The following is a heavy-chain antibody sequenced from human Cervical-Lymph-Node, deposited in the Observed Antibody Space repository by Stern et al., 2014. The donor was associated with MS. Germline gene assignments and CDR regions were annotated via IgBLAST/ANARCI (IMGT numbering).Heavy chain of an antibody. V-gene: IGHV1-3*04. D-gene: IGHD6-19*01. CDR1: GYSFTNYP. CDR2: INTGNGNT. Sequence: DQLVESGAEVKKPGASVKVSCKASGYSFTNYPIHWVRQAPGQGLEWMGYINTGNGNTRYSQKFQGRVTIARDTSASTAYMELSSLRSEDTAVYYCATDGSGWLPADYWGQGTLVTVSS. CDR3: ATDGSGWLPADY. J-gene: IGHJ4*02.